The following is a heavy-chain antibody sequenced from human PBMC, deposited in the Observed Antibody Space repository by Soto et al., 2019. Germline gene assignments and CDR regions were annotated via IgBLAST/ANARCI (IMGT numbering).Heavy chain of an antibody. D-gene: IGHD5-18*01. CDR1: GFTVSSNY. Sequence: GGSLRLSCAASGFTVSSNYMSWVRQAPGKGLEWVSVIYSGGSTYYADSVKGRFTISRDNSKNTLYLQMNSLRAEDTAVYYCARDGRRGYSYGFNYYYGMDVWGQGTTVTVSS. J-gene: IGHJ6*02. V-gene: IGHV3-53*01. CDR3: ARDGRRGYSYGFNYYYGMDV. CDR2: IYSGGST.